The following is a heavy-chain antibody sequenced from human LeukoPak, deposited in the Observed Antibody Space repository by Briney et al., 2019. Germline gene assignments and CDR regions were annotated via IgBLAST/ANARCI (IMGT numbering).Heavy chain of an antibody. J-gene: IGHJ4*02. V-gene: IGHV3-21*01. Sequence: PGGSLRLSCAASGFTFSSYSMNWVRQAPGKGLEWVSSISSSSSYIYYADSVKGRFTISRDNSKNTLYLQMNSLRAEDTAVYYCAKDNRPAALFDYWGQGTLVTVSS. CDR2: ISSSSSYI. CDR1: GFTFSSYS. D-gene: IGHD6-13*01. CDR3: AKDNRPAALFDY.